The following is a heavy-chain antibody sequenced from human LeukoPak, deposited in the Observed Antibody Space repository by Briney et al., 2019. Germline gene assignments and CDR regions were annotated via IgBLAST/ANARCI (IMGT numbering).Heavy chain of an antibody. CDR1: GGSISSSSYY. CDR2: IYYSGST. J-gene: IGHJ3*02. Sequence: SETLSLTCTVSGGSISSSSYYWGWIRQPPGKGLEWIGSIYYSGSTYYNPSLKSRVTISVDTSKNQFSLKLSSVTAADTAVYYCARPTRYYYDGSGYYSRSAFDIWGQGTMVTVSS. D-gene: IGHD3-22*01. V-gene: IGHV4-39*01. CDR3: ARPTRYYYDGSGYYSRSAFDI.